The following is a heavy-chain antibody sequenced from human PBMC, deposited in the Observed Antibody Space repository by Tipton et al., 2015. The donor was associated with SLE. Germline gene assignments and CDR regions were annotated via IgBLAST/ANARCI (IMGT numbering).Heavy chain of an antibody. D-gene: IGHD2-21*01. CDR1: GGSISSYY. Sequence: TLSLTCTVSGGSISSYYWSWIRQPPGKGLEWIGYMYDSGSTNYNPSLKSRVTISVDMSKNRFSLRLSSVTAADTAVYYCAYSQAFDIWGQGTMVTVSS. J-gene: IGHJ3*02. V-gene: IGHV4-59*08. CDR2: MYDSGST. CDR3: AYSQAFDI.